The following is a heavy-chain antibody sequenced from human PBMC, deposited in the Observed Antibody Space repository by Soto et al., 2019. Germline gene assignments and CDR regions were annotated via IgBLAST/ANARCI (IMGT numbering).Heavy chain of an antibody. D-gene: IGHD6-13*01. Sequence: QVQLVQSGAEVKKPGASVKVSCKASGYTFTSYGISWVRQAPGQGLEWMGWISAYNGNTNYAQKLQGRVTMTTDTSTSTAYRELRSLRSDDTAVYYCAREGILQSSSWYPRFDPWGQGTLVTVSS. CDR1: GYTFTSYG. V-gene: IGHV1-18*01. J-gene: IGHJ5*02. CDR2: ISAYNGNT. CDR3: AREGILQSSSWYPRFDP.